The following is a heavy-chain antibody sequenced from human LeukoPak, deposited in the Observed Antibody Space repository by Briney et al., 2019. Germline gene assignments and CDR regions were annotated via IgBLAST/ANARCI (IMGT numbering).Heavy chain of an antibody. CDR3: ARGGQGAVDY. V-gene: IGHV3-74*01. Sequence: GGSLRLSCAAPGFTFSSHWMHWVRQAPGKGLVWVSFINNDGRVTRYADSVKGRVTISRDNAKITVYLQMNSLRAEDTAMYYCARGGQGAVDYWGPGTLVTGS. CDR2: INNDGRVT. D-gene: IGHD3-16*01. J-gene: IGHJ4*02. CDR1: GFTFSSHW.